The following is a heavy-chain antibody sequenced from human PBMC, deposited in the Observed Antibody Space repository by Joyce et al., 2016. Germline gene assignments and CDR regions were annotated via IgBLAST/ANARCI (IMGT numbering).Heavy chain of an antibody. V-gene: IGHV3-7*03. Sequence: EGQLVESGGGLVQPGGSLRLSCAASGFPFSNYWMAWVRQAPGKGLEWVANINQGGTEKNYVDSVKGRFIISRDNAKNSLYLQLNSLRAEDTAVYYCAELSVTWGQGTLVTVSS. CDR3: AELSVT. D-gene: IGHD4-11*01. J-gene: IGHJ4*02. CDR2: INQGGTEK. CDR1: GFPFSNYW.